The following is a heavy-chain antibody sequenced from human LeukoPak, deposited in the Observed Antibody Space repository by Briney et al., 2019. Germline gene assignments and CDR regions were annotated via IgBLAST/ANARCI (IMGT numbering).Heavy chain of an antibody. CDR1: GFTFSSYA. V-gene: IGHV3-23*01. CDR2: ISGSGGNT. Sequence: GGSLRLSCAASGFTFSSYAMSWVRQAPGKGLEWVSAISGSGGNTYYADSVKGRFTISRDNSKTTLFLQMNSLRADDTAVYYCANFERTVAGPYNWFDPWGRGTLVTVSS. D-gene: IGHD6-19*01. J-gene: IGHJ5*02. CDR3: ANFERTVAGPYNWFDP.